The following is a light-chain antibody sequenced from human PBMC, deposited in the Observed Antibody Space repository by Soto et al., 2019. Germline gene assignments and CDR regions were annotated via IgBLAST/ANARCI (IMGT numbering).Light chain of an antibody. CDR3: QQSYSTPRT. Sequence: DIQMTQSPSSLSASVGDRVTITCRASQSISSNLNWYQQKPGKAPKLLIYAASSLHSGVPSRFSGSGSGTDFTLIISSLQPEDFATYYCQQSYSTPRTFGQGTKLEIK. J-gene: IGKJ2*01. V-gene: IGKV1-39*01. CDR2: AAS. CDR1: QSISSN.